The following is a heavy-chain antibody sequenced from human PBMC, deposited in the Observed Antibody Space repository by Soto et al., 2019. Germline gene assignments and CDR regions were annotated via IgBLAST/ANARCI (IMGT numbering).Heavy chain of an antibody. D-gene: IGHD6-6*01. Sequence: DSGKVCCKASGYPFTSYAMHSVRQAPGQRLEWIGCINLGNGNTKYSQEFQGRVTITRDTSASTAYMELSSLRSEDTAVYYCARLIPARGNYYYYGMDVWGQGTTVTVSS. CDR1: GYPFTSYA. CDR2: INLGNGNT. V-gene: IGHV1-3*01. CDR3: ARLIPARGNYYYYGMDV. J-gene: IGHJ6*01.